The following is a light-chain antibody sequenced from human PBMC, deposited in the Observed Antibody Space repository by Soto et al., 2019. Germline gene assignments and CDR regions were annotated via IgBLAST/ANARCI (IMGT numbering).Light chain of an antibody. CDR2: WAS. Sequence: DIVMTQSPDSLAVSLGERATINCKSSQSVLYSSNNKNYLAWYQQKPGQPPKLLIYWASTREYGVPDRFSGSVSGTDFTLTISSLQAEDVAVYYCQQYYSTPTFGQGTKLEIK. CDR3: QQYYSTPT. J-gene: IGKJ2*01. CDR1: QSVLYSSNNKNY. V-gene: IGKV4-1*01.